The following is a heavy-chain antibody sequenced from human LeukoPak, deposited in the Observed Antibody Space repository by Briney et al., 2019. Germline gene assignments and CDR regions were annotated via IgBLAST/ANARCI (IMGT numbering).Heavy chain of an antibody. J-gene: IGHJ5*02. D-gene: IGHD6-13*01. CDR3: ARGVGIAAAGTISSWFDP. CDR2: IYSGGST. Sequence: GGSLRLSCAASGFTVSSNCMSWVRQAPGKGLEWVTVIYSGGSTYYADSVKGRFTISRDNSKNTLYLQMNSLRAEDTAVYYCARGVGIAAAGTISSWFDPWGRGTLVTVSS. V-gene: IGHV3-66*02. CDR1: GFTVSSNC.